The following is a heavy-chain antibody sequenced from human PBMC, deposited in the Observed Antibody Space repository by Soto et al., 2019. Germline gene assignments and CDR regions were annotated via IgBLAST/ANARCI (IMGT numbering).Heavy chain of an antibody. Sequence: PGGSLRLSCAASGFPFNSYTMTWVRQAPGMGLEWVGFIRSKAYGGTTEYAASVKGRFTISRDDSKSIAYLQMNSLKTEDTAVYYCTREGEYQLPYPYYYYYYMDVWGKGTTVTVSS. CDR3: TREGEYQLPYPYYYYYYMDV. CDR2: IRSKAYGGTT. V-gene: IGHV3-49*04. CDR1: GFPFNSYT. D-gene: IGHD2-2*01. J-gene: IGHJ6*03.